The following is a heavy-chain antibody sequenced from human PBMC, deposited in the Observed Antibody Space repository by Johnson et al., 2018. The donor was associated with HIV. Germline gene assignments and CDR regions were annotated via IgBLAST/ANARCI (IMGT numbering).Heavy chain of an antibody. V-gene: IGHV3-23*04. Sequence: VQLVESGGGRAKPGGSLRLSCAVSGFSFTNAWMSWVRQAPGKGLEWVSAISGSGGSTYYADSVKGRFTISRDHSKSTLYLQMNRLRAEDTAVYYCARAYTYGAFDIWGQGTTVTISS. J-gene: IGHJ3*02. CDR3: ARAYTYGAFDI. CDR1: GFSFTNAW. D-gene: IGHD5-18*01. CDR2: ISGSGGST.